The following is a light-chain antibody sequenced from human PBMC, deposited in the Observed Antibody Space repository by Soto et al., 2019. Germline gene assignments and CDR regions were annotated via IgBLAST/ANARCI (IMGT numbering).Light chain of an antibody. CDR1: SPNIGGNT. V-gene: IGLV1-44*01. CDR2: SSN. Sequence: QSVPTQPPSASGTPGQRVTISCSGSSPNIGGNTVNWYQQFPGTAPKLLIYSSNQRPSGVPDRFSASKSGTSASLAVSGLQSEDEADYYCAAWDDSLKGVVFGGGTKLTVL. CDR3: AAWDDSLKGVV. J-gene: IGLJ2*01.